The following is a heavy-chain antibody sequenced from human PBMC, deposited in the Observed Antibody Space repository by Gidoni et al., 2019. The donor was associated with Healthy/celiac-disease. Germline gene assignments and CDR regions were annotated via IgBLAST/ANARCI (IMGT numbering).Heavy chain of an antibody. J-gene: IGHJ4*02. Sequence: CPASGFTFSSYGMHWVRQAPGKGLEWVAVISYDGSNKYYADSVKGRFTISRDNSKNTLYLQMNSLRAEDTAVYYCAKDKARDSSDGFDYWGQGTLVTVSS. CDR2: ISYDGSNK. CDR1: GFTFSSYG. CDR3: AKDKARDSSDGFDY. V-gene: IGHV3-30*18. D-gene: IGHD3-22*01.